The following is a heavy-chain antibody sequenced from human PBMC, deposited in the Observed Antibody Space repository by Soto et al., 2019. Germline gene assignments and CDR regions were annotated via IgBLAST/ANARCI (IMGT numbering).Heavy chain of an antibody. D-gene: IGHD6-19*01. Sequence: AGGALKLSYAASGFTFGGHALGWVRPAPGKGLEWVSAISGSGGSTYYADSVKGRFTISRDNSKNTLYLQMNSLRAEDTAVYYCAKDRVGIAVASFDYWGQGTLVTVSS. CDR3: AKDRVGIAVASFDY. CDR1: GFTFGGHA. J-gene: IGHJ4*02. V-gene: IGHV3-23*01. CDR2: ISGSGGST.